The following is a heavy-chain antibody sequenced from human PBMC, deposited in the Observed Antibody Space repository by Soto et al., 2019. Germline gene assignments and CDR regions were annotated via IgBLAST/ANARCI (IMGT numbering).Heavy chain of an antibody. CDR3: ARDESAGSSTSD. CDR2: IDSSGRYI. V-gene: IGHV3-21*01. CDR1: GPIFSSYG. Sequence: EVQLVESGGGLVKPGGSLRLSCVASGPIFSSYGMNWLRQAPGKGLEWVSSIDSSGRYIYYADSLQGRLTISRDNAKNSMYLQMNSLRVEDTARYFCARDESAGSSTSDWGQGTLVTVSS. J-gene: IGHJ4*02. D-gene: IGHD2-2*01.